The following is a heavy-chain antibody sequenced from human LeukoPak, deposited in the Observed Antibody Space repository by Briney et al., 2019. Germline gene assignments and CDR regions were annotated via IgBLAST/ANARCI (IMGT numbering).Heavy chain of an antibody. Sequence: GGSLRLSCAASRFTFSSYWMSWVRQAPGKRLEWVANIKQDGSEKYYVDSVKGRFTISRDNAKNSLYLQMNSLRAEDTAIYYCARDSGYYGLFDYWGQGTLVTVSS. D-gene: IGHD3-22*01. CDR2: IKQDGSEK. CDR1: RFTFSSYW. CDR3: ARDSGYYGLFDY. V-gene: IGHV3-7*01. J-gene: IGHJ4*02.